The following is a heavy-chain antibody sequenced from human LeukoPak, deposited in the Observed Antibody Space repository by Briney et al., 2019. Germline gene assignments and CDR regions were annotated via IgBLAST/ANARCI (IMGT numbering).Heavy chain of an antibody. CDR1: GGTFSSYA. J-gene: IGHJ6*03. CDR3: ARDSLDKENYYYMDV. CDR2: IIPIFGTA. V-gene: IGHV1-69*13. Sequence: ASVKVSCKASGGTFSSYAISWVRQAPGQGLEWMGGIIPIFGTANYAQKFQGRVTITADESTSTAYMELSSLRSEDTAVYYCARDSLDKENYYYMDVWGKGTTVTVSS.